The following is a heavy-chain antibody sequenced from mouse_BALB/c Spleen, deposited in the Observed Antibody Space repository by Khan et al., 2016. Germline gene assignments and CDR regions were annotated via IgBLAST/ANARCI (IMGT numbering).Heavy chain of an antibody. CDR1: GYAFTNCL. D-gene: IGHD1-1*01. J-gene: IGHJ3*01. CDR2: INPGSGGT. V-gene: IGHV1-54*01. Sequence: VQLQESGAELVRPGTSVKVSCKAPGYAFTNCLIEWVKQRPGQGLEWIGVINPGSGGTNYNERFKGKATLTADNSSSTAYMQLSSLTSDDSAVSFSASHYGSSYVGFAYWGQGTLVTVSA. CDR3: ASHYGSSYVGFAY.